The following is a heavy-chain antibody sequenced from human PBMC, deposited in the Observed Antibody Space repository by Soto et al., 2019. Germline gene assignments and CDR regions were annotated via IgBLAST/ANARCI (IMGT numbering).Heavy chain of an antibody. Sequence: ASVKVSFKTSGYTFTAFYIHWVRQAPGQGLEWMGWISPTTGGTSHAQNFQGRVTMTRDTSIYTAYMELSGLTSDDTAVYFCARDLGVPSVPNPFDYWGQGTLVTVSS. V-gene: IGHV1-2*02. CDR3: ARDLGVPSVPNPFDY. CDR2: ISPTTGGT. J-gene: IGHJ4*02. CDR1: GYTFTAFY. D-gene: IGHD2-2*01.